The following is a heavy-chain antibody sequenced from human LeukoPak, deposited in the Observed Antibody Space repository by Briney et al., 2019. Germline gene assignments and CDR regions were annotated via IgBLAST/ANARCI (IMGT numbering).Heavy chain of an antibody. J-gene: IGHJ4*02. V-gene: IGHV1-2*02. CDR1: GYTFTAYY. D-gene: IGHD6-19*01. CDR2: MNPNSGGT. Sequence: ASVKVSCKTSGYTFTAYYIHWLRQAPGQGLAWMGWMNPNSGGTNYAQTFQGRVTLTRDTSISTAYLELSSLTSDDTAVYFCARQGSNSSGWYPVDDWGQGTLVTVSS. CDR3: ARQGSNSSGWYPVDD.